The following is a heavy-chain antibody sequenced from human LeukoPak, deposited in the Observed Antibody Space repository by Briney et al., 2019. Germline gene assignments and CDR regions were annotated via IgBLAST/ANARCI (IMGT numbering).Heavy chain of an antibody. J-gene: IGHJ5*02. CDR3: ARERGGVVGVIGSWFDP. CDR1: GGSISSYS. Sequence: SETLSLTCTVSGGSISSYSLSWIRQPAGKGLEWIGRIYTSGSTNYNPSLKTRVTMSVHTSKSQISLKLSSVTAADKAVYYCARERGGVVGVIGSWFDPWGQGTLVRVSS. V-gene: IGHV4-4*07. D-gene: IGHD3-22*01. CDR2: IYTSGST.